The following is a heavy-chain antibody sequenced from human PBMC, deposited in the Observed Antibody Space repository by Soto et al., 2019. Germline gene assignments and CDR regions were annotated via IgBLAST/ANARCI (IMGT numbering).Heavy chain of an antibody. D-gene: IGHD6-19*01. Sequence: QVQLVQSGAEGKKPGASVKVSCKASGYTFTSYGMHWVRQAPGQRLEWMGGINAGNGNRKYSQKFQGRVTITRDTSASTAYMELRSLRSEDTTVYYCARDLGGWTDYWGQGTLVTVSS. CDR1: GYTFTSYG. J-gene: IGHJ4*02. V-gene: IGHV1-3*01. CDR2: INAGNGNR. CDR3: ARDLGGWTDY.